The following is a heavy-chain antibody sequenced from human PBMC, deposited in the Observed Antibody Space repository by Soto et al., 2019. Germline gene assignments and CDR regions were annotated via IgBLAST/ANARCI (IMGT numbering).Heavy chain of an antibody. CDR1: GFTFSDYY. Sequence: PGGSLRLSCAASGFTFSDYYMSWIRQAPGQGLEWVSYISSSSSYTNYADSVKGRFTISRDNAKNSLYLQMNSLRAEDTAVYYCARENRVRGVMGNYYYYGMDVWGQGTTVTVS. CDR3: ARENRVRGVMGNYYYYGMDV. V-gene: IGHV3-11*06. CDR2: ISSSSSYT. J-gene: IGHJ6*02. D-gene: IGHD3-10*01.